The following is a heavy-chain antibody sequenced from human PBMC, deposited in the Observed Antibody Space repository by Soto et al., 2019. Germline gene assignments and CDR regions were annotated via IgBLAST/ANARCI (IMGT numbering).Heavy chain of an antibody. J-gene: IGHJ4*02. CDR3: AKDIIGSGSYFFDY. Sequence: EVQLLESGGGLVQPGGSLRLSCAASGFTFSNYAMSWVRQAPGRGLEWVSGISGSGYSTYYADSVKGRFTISRDNSKNTLFLQMNSLRAEDTAIYYCAKDIIGSGSYFFDYWGQGTLVTVSS. D-gene: IGHD6-19*01. CDR1: GFTFSNYA. CDR2: ISGSGYST. V-gene: IGHV3-23*01.